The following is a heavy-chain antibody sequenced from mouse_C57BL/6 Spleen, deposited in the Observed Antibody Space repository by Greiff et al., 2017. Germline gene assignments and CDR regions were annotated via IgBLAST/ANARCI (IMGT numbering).Heavy chain of an antibody. D-gene: IGHD1-1*01. CDR3: ARSRGSSLYYFDY. Sequence: QVQLQQPGAELVRPGSSVKLSCKASGYTFTSYWMHWVKQRPIQGLEWIGNIDPSDSETNYNQKFKDKATVTVDKSSSTAYMQLSSLTSEYSAVYYCARSRGSSLYYFDYWGQGTTLTVSS. CDR2: IDPSDSET. V-gene: IGHV1-52*01. CDR1: GYTFTSYW. J-gene: IGHJ2*01.